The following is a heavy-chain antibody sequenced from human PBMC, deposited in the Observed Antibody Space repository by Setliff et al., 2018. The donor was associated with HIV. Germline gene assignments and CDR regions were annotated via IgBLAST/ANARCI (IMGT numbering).Heavy chain of an antibody. D-gene: IGHD6-13*01. J-gene: IGHJ5*01. Sequence: SETLSLTCAVYGGSFSGYYWSWIRQPPGKGLEWIGEINHSGSTNYNPSLKSRVTISVDTSKNQFSLRLSSVTAADPAVYYCARGYSSSWYDSWGQGTLVTVSS. V-gene: IGHV4-34*01. CDR3: ARGYSSSWYDS. CDR1: GGSFSGYY. CDR2: INHSGST.